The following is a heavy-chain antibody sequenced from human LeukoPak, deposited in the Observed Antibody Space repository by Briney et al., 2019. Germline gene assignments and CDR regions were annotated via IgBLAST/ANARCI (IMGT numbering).Heavy chain of an antibody. CDR3: TRNSGWYGLS. CDR1: GFTFSSYG. Sequence: GGSLRLSCAASGFTFSSYGMHWVRQAPGKGLEWVSSIDYDGGSGHYADSVKGRFTISRDNSNNTLFLHLNSLRGEDTAVYYCTRNSGWYGLSWGQGTLVTVSS. D-gene: IGHD6-19*01. J-gene: IGHJ1*01. V-gene: IGHV3-NL1*01. CDR2: IDYDGGSG.